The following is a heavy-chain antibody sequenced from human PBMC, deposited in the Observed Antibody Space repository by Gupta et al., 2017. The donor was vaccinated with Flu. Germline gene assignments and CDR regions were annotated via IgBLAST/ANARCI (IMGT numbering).Heavy chain of an antibody. CDR2: ISWDGDFT. V-gene: IGHV3-43D*04. Sequence: VELVESGGVVVPPGGSLRLSCAASGFPFDGYAMHWVRQAPGKGLEWVSLISWDGDFTYYGDSVKGRFTISRDNSRNSLFLQMNSLRTEDTGLYYCVRGETYLPGYLDSWGQGTLATVSS. CDR1: GFPFDGYA. CDR3: VRGETYLPGYLDS. J-gene: IGHJ5*01. D-gene: IGHD5-12*01.